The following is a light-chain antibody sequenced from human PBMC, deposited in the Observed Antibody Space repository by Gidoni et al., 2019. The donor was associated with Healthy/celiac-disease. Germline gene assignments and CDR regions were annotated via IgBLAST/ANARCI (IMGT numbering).Light chain of an antibody. CDR2: GAS. CDR3: QQYGSSPRII. J-gene: IGKJ3*01. V-gene: IGKV3-20*01. CDR1: QSVSSSY. Sequence: EIVLTQSPGTLSLSPGERATLSCRASQSVSSSYLAWYQQKPGQAPRLLIYGASSRATGIPDRFSGSGSGTDFTLTISRLEPEDFAVYYCQQYGSSPRIIFGPXTKVDIK.